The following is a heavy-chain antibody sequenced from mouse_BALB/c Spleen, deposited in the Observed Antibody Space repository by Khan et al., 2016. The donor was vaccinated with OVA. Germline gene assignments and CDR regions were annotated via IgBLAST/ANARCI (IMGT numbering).Heavy chain of an antibody. CDR3: ARSGTTVVAYWYFDV. D-gene: IGHD1-1*01. J-gene: IGHJ1*01. CDR1: GYTITSGYS. CDR2: IHYSGST. Sequence: EVKLQESGPELVKPSQSLSLTCTVTGYTITSGYSRHWIRPLPGNKLEWMGYIHYSGSTNYNPSLKSRISITRDTSKNQFFLQLNSVTTEDTATYYCARSGTTVVAYWYFDVWGAGTTVTVSS. V-gene: IGHV3-1*02.